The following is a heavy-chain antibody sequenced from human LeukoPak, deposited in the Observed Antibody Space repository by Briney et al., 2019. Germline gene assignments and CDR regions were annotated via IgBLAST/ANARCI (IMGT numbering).Heavy chain of an antibody. J-gene: IGHJ4*02. CDR1: GDSITSDSITSDY. CDR3: ARMGEMSPFLHFDS. V-gene: IGHV4-61*01. D-gene: IGHD5-24*01. Sequence: SETLSLTCTVSGDSITSDSITSDYWSWIRQPPGKGLEWLGYIYYSGATNYNPSLKSRVAISIDTSKRQFSLKLISVTAADTAFYYCARMGEMSPFLHFDSWGRGTLVTVSS. CDR2: IYYSGAT.